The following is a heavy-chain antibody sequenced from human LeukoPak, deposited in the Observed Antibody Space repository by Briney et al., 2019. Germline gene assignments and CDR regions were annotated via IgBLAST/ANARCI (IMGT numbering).Heavy chain of an antibody. Sequence: ASETLSLTCAVSGGSISSGGYSWSWIRQPPGKGLEWIGYIYHSGSTYYNPSLKSRVTISVDRSKNQFSLKLSSVTAADTAVHYCARSLNYYGSGSNWFDPWGQGTLVTVSS. J-gene: IGHJ5*02. V-gene: IGHV4-30-2*01. CDR1: GGSISSGGYS. CDR3: ARSLNYYGSGSNWFDP. CDR2: IYHSGST. D-gene: IGHD3-10*01.